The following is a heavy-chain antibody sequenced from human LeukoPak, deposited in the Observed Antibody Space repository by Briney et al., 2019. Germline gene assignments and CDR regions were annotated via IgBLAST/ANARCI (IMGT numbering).Heavy chain of an antibody. V-gene: IGHV4-31*03. J-gene: IGHJ3*02. CDR3: ASQETTGGAFDI. Sequence: SQTLSLTCTVSGGSISSGGYYWSWIRQHPGKGLEWIGYIYYSGSTYYNPSLKSRVTISVDTSKNQFSLKLSSVTAADTAVYYCASQETTGGAFDIWGQGTMVTVSS. D-gene: IGHD1-1*01. CDR2: IYYSGST. CDR1: GGSISSGGYY.